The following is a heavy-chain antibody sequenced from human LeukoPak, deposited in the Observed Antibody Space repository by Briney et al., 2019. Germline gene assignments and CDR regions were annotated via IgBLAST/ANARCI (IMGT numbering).Heavy chain of an antibody. V-gene: IGHV1-69*05. CDR1: GGTFSSYA. J-gene: IGHJ4*02. CDR2: IIPIFGTA. CDR3: ARSRLGALRGYSPFRY. Sequence: ASVKVSCKASGGTFSSYAISWVRHAPGQGLEGRGGIIPIFGTADYAQKFQGRVTITTDGSPSTAYMELSSLSSEDTAVYYCARSRLGALRGYSPFRYWGQGTLVTVSS. D-gene: IGHD5-18*01.